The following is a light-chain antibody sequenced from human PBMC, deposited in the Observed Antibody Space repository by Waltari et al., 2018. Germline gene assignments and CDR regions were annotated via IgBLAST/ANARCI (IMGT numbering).Light chain of an antibody. J-gene: IGLJ2*01. V-gene: IGLV2-11*01. CDR2: DVR. Sequence: QSALPQPRSVSGSPGQSVTISCTGTSSDVGSYNYVSWYQQHPGKAPKLIIYDVRQRVSGVPERVSGSKSGNTASLTIAGLEADDEADYFCTSYAGAYTVFGGGTKLTVL. CDR1: SSDVGSYNY. CDR3: TSYAGAYTV.